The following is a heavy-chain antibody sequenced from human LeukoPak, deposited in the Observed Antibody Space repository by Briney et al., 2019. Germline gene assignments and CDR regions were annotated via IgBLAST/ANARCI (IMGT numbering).Heavy chain of an antibody. Sequence: GGSLRLSCAASGFTFSSYSMNWVRQAPGKGLEWVSSISSSSSYIYYADSVKGRFTISRDNAKNSLYLQMNSLRAEDTAVYYCARDLRRRITIFGSNDAFDIWGQGTMVTVSS. CDR3: ARDLRRRITIFGSNDAFDI. CDR2: ISSSSSYI. V-gene: IGHV3-21*01. CDR1: GFTFSSYS. D-gene: IGHD3-3*01. J-gene: IGHJ3*02.